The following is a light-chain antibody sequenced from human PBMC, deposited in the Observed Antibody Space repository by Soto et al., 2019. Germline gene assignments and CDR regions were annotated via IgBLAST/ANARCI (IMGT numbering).Light chain of an antibody. Sequence: EIVMTQSPATLSVSPGERATLSCRASQSVSSNLAWYQQKPGQAPRLLIFGASTRATGIPARFSGSGSGTEFTLTISSLQSEDFAVYYCQQYNEWPPLTFGGGTNVDIK. CDR1: QSVSSN. V-gene: IGKV3-15*01. J-gene: IGKJ4*01. CDR3: QQYNEWPPLT. CDR2: GAS.